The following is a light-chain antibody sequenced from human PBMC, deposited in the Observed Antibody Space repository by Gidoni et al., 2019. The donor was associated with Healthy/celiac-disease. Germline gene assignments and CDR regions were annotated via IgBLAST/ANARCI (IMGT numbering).Light chain of an antibody. CDR1: QSVSSN. CDR3: QQYNNWPVT. J-gene: IGKJ4*01. CDR2: GAS. Sequence: EIVMTQSPATLSVSPGESATLSCRARQSVSSNLALYQQKPGQAPRLLIYGASTRATGIPARFSGSGSGTEFTLTISSLQSEDFAVYYCQQYNNWPVTFGGGTKVEIK. V-gene: IGKV3-15*01.